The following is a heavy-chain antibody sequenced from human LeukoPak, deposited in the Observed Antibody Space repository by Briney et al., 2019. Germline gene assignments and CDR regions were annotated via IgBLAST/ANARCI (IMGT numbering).Heavy chain of an antibody. V-gene: IGHV3-23*01. CDR3: AKGAYCNSVSCYQRFDH. J-gene: IGHJ5*02. D-gene: IGHD2-2*01. CDR1: GFTFSSYA. Sequence: PGGSLRLSCAASGFTFSSYAMSWVRQAPGKGLEWVSSISGSGGFTYYVDSVKGRFTISRDISKNTLYLQMESLRAEDTAVYYCAKGAYCNSVSCYQRFDHWGQGTLVTVSS. CDR2: ISGSGGFT.